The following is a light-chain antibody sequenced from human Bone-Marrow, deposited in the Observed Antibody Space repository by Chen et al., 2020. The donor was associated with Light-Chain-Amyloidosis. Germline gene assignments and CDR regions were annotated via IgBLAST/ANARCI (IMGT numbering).Light chain of an antibody. CDR1: DLPTKY. V-gene: IGLV3-25*03. J-gene: IGLJ2*01. CDR2: RDT. CDR3: QSADSSSTYEVI. Sequence: SYELTQPPSVSVFPGQTARTTCSGADLPTKYAYWYQQKPGQAPVLVIHRDTERPSGIAERFSGSSSGTTAALTSRGVQAEDEADYRCQSADSSSTYEVIFGEGSKLTVL.